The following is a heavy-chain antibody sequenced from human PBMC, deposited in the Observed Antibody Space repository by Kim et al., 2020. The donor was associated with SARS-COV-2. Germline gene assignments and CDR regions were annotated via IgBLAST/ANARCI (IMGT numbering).Heavy chain of an antibody. D-gene: IGHD3-10*01. V-gene: IGHV5-10-1*01. J-gene: IGHJ6*02. Sequence: GESLKISCKGSGYSFTSYWISWVRQMPGKGLEWMGRIDPSDSYTNYSPSFQGHVTISADKSISTAYLQWSSLKASDTAMYYCARLGYYGSGSYRSGDFYGMDVWGQGTTVTVSS. CDR1: GYSFTSYW. CDR2: IDPSDSYT. CDR3: ARLGYYGSGSYRSGDFYGMDV.